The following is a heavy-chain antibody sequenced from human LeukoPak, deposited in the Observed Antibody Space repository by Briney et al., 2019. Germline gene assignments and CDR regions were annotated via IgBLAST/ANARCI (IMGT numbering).Heavy chain of an antibody. Sequence: ASVKVSCKASGYTFTSYGISWVRQAPGQGLEWMGWISAYNGNTNYAQKLQGRVTMTTDTSTSTAYMELRSLRPDDTAVYYCAREGLRYFDWLSRDRYHNWFDPWGQGTLVTVSS. D-gene: IGHD3-9*01. CDR3: AREGLRYFDWLSRDRYHNWFDP. CDR2: ISAYNGNT. J-gene: IGHJ5*02. V-gene: IGHV1-18*01. CDR1: GYTFTSYG.